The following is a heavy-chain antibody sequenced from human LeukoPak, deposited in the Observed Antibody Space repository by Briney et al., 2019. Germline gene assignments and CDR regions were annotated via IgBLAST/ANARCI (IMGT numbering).Heavy chain of an antibody. J-gene: IGHJ4*02. V-gene: IGHV1-18*01. Sequence: ASVKVSCKASGYTFTNYGISWVRQAPGQGLEWMGWISAYNGNTNYAQKLQGRVTMTTDTSTSTAYMELRSLRSDDTAVYYCARASTLGYCSGGSCYDFDYWGQGTLATVSS. D-gene: IGHD2-15*01. CDR1: GYTFTNYG. CDR3: ARASTLGYCSGGSCYDFDY. CDR2: ISAYNGNT.